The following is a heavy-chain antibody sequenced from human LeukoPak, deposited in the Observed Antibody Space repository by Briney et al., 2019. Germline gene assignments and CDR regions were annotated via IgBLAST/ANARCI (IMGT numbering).Heavy chain of an antibody. CDR3: ARHRTMTSGYDF. Sequence: KPWETLSLTCTVSGGSISPYYWSWIRQPPGKGLEWIGYTHYSGSTDYNPSLKSRVTISIDTSKNRISLKLSSVAAADTAVNYCARHRTMTSGYDFWGRGTLVAVSP. V-gene: IGHV4-59*08. J-gene: IGHJ4*02. D-gene: IGHD5-12*01. CDR2: THYSGST. CDR1: GGSISPYY.